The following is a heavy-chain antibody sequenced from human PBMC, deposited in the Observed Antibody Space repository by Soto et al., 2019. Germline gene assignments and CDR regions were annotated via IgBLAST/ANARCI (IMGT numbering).Heavy chain of an antibody. CDR2: IIPMFGPL. CDR3: ESGGRHRSYGDPANYGTDV. Sequence: QVQLVQSGAEVKKPGSSVRVSCKASGGTFSSYAFSWVRQAPGQGLEWMGGIIPMFGPLNYAQNFQGRVTITADESSTPVSLELSSPTSEDTAVYYCESGGRHRSYGDPANYGTDVWGQGTTVTVYS. D-gene: IGHD4-17*01. CDR1: GGTFSSYA. V-gene: IGHV1-69*12. J-gene: IGHJ6*02.